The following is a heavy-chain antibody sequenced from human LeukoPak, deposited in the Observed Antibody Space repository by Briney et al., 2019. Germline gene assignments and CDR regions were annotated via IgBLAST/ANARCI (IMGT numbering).Heavy chain of an antibody. Sequence: PGGSLRLSCAASGFTLSSYGMHWVRQAPGKGLEWVAVIWYDGSNKYYADSVKGRFTISRDNSKNTLYLQMNSLRAEDTAVYYCARERVVVVVPAAMEYYYYGMDVWGKGTTVTVSS. CDR1: GFTLSSYG. J-gene: IGHJ6*04. D-gene: IGHD2-2*01. CDR3: ARERVVVVVPAAMEYYYYGMDV. CDR2: IWYDGSNK. V-gene: IGHV3-33*01.